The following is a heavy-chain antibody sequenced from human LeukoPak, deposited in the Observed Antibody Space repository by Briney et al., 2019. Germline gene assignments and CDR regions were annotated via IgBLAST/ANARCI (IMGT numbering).Heavy chain of an antibody. V-gene: IGHV1-8*03. Sequence: ASVKVSCKASGYTFTSYDINWVRQATGQGLEWMGWMNPNSGNTGYAQKFQGRVTITRNTSISTAYMEPSSLRSEDTAVYYCARESPYGDYAIDYWGQGTLVTVSS. D-gene: IGHD4-17*01. CDR1: GYTFTSYD. CDR2: MNPNSGNT. CDR3: ARESPYGDYAIDY. J-gene: IGHJ4*02.